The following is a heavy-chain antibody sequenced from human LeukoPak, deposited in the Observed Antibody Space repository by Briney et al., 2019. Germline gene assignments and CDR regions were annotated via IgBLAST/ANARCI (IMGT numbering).Heavy chain of an antibody. V-gene: IGHV4-59*01. CDR3: ARGSQTTPDY. J-gene: IGHJ4*02. CDR2: IYYSGST. D-gene: IGHD1-7*01. Sequence: SETLSLTCTVSDDTTSSYYWIWIRQPPGKGLEWIGYIYYSGSTNYNPSLKSRVTISVDTSKSQFSLELSSVTAADTAVYYCARGSQTTPDYWGQGTLVTVYS. CDR1: DDTTSSYY.